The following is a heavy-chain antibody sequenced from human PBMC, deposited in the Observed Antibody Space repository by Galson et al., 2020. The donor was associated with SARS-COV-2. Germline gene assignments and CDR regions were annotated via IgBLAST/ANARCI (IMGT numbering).Heavy chain of an antibody. CDR2: INAGHGNT. V-gene: IGHV1-3*01. Sequence: ASVKVSCKASGYTFTSYAIHWVRQDPGQRLKWVGWINAGHGNTQYSQKFQDRVTITRDTSASTAYMELSSLRSEDTAVYYCARGGGTWVDFWGQGTLVTVSS. J-gene: IGHJ4*02. CDR1: GYTFTSYA. CDR3: ARGGGTWVDF. D-gene: IGHD1-26*01.